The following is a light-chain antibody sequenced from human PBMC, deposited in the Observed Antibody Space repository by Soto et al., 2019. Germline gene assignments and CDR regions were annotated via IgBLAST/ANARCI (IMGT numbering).Light chain of an antibody. Sequence: QSALTQPPSASGSPGQSVTISCTGPSSAVGGYNYVSWYQQHPGKAPKLMIYDVTKRPSGVPDRFSGSKSGNTSSLTVSGLLAEDEADYYCISYAGTHIVFGPGTKLTVL. CDR3: ISYAGTHIV. J-gene: IGLJ1*01. V-gene: IGLV2-8*01. CDR1: SSAVGGYNY. CDR2: DVT.